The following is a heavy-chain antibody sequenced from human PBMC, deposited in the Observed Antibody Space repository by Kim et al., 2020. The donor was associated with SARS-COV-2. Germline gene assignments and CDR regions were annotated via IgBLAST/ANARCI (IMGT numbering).Heavy chain of an antibody. D-gene: IGHD6-19*01. V-gene: IGHV1-24*01. CDR3: ATVAGTDYYAY. CDR2: T. J-gene: IGHJ4*02. Sequence: TIYAQKFQGRVTMTEETSTDTAYMELSSLRSEDTAVYYCATVAGTDYYAYWGQGTLVTVSS.